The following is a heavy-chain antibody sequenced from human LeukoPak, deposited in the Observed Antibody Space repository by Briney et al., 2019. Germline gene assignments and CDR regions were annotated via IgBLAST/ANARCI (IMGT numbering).Heavy chain of an antibody. J-gene: IGHJ3*02. CDR2: ISSNGGST. D-gene: IGHD5-24*01. Sequence: GGSLRLSCAASGFTFSNYGMHWVRQAPGKGLEYVSAISSNGGSTYYADSVKGRFTISRDNSKNTLYLQMSSLRAEDTAVYYCVNVMANDAFDIWGQGTMVTVSS. V-gene: IGHV3-64D*09. CDR1: GFTFSNYG. CDR3: VNVMANDAFDI.